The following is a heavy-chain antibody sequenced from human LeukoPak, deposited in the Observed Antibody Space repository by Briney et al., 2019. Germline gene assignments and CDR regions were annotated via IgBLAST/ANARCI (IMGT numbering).Heavy chain of an antibody. D-gene: IGHD6-19*01. V-gene: IGHV3-23*01. J-gene: IGHJ4*02. CDR1: GFTFSSYA. Sequence: GDSLRLSCAASGFTFSSYAMSWVRQAPGKGPEWVSAISGSGGSTYYADSVKGRFTISRDNSKNTLYLQMNSLRAEDTAVYYCAKAVGQWLVEFDYWGQGTLVTVSS. CDR2: ISGSGGST. CDR3: AKAVGQWLVEFDY.